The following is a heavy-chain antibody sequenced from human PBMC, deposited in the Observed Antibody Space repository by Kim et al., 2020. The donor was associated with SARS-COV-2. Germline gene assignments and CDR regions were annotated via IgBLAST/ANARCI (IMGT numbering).Heavy chain of an antibody. Sequence: GGSLRLSCAASGFTFSSYAMSWVRQAPGKGLEWVSAISGSGGSTYYADSVKGRFTISRDNSKNTLYLQMNSLRAEDTAVYYCAKDRWFLAAAGQDDAFDIWGQGTMVTVSS. CDR3: AKDRWFLAAAGQDDAFDI. D-gene: IGHD6-13*01. J-gene: IGHJ3*02. CDR1: GFTFSSYA. V-gene: IGHV3-23*01. CDR2: ISGSGGST.